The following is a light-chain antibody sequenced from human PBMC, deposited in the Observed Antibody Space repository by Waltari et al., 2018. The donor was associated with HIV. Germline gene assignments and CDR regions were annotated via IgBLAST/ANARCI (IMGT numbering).Light chain of an antibody. CDR3: ATWDDGLSGWV. V-gene: IGLV1-44*01. Sequence: QSVVTQPPSASGTPGQRVTMSCSGSASNIGGNTVNWYQHLPQTAPKLPIYKNDERPSGVPDRFSASKTGTSASLDISGLQSEDEADYYCATWDDGLSGWVFGGGTKLTVL. J-gene: IGLJ3*02. CDR1: ASNIGGNT. CDR2: KND.